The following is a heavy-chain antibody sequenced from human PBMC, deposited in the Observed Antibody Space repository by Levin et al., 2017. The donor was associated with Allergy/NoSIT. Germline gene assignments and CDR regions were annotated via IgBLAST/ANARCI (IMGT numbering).Heavy chain of an antibody. D-gene: IGHD3-22*01. V-gene: IGHV3-23*01. Sequence: VGSLRLSCVASGFTFSNYAINWVRQAPGRGLEWVSIVSTSGGTKHYADSVKGRFTISRDNSENTVYLQMNSLRAEDTAVYYCAKDRASRGTSGYYYRDNPDYWGQGTLVTVSS. CDR3: AKDRASRGTSGYYYRDNPDY. CDR2: VSTSGGTK. CDR1: GFTFSNYA. J-gene: IGHJ4*02.